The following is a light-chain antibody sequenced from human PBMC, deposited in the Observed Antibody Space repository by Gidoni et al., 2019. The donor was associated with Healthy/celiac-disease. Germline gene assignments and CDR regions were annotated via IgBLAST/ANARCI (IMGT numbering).Light chain of an antibody. CDR1: QGISSA. J-gene: IGKJ5*01. CDR2: DAS. Sequence: AIQLTQSPSSLSASVGDRVTITCRASQGISSALAWYQQKPGKAPKLRIYDASSLESGVPSRFCGSGSGTDFTLTISSLQPEDFATYYCQQFNSYPVTFGQGTRLEIK. V-gene: IGKV1-13*02. CDR3: QQFNSYPVT.